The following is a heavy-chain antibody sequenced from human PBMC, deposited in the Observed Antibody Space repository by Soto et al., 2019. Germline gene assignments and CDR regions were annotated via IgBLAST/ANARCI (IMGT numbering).Heavy chain of an antibody. CDR1: GGTFSSYA. CDR2: FIPIFGTA. D-gene: IGHD3-22*01. J-gene: IGHJ3*02. CDR3: ASGSSGYLNAFDI. V-gene: IGHV1-69*13. Sequence: ASVKVSCKASGGTFSSYAISWVRQAPGQGLEWMGGFIPIFGTANYAQKFQGRVTITADESTSTAYMELSSLRSEDTAVYYCASGSSGYLNAFDIWGQGTMVTVSS.